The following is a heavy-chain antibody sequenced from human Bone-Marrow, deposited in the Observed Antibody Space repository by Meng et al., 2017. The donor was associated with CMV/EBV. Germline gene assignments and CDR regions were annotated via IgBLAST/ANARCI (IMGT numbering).Heavy chain of an antibody. J-gene: IGHJ6*02. CDR3: ARDGDTAMVHYYYYGMDV. Sequence: ASVKVSCKASGYTFTGYHMHWVRQAPGQGLEWMGWINPNSGGTNDAQKFQGRDTKTRHTSISTAYMEQSRLRSDDTAVYYCARDGDTAMVHYYYYGMDVWGQGTTVTVSS. D-gene: IGHD5-18*01. CDR2: INPNSGGT. CDR1: GYTFTGYH. V-gene: IGHV1-2*02.